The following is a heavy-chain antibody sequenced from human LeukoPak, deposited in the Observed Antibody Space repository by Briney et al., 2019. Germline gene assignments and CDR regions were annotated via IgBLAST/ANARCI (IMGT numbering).Heavy chain of an antibody. CDR3: GRVLHAPYLIDS. CDR2: VFRLQTVRT. Sequence: SETLSLTCIVSDSSITSTYYWAWFRPPPGKVLEWIATVFRLQTVRTVHTPSLGSRVTTSLDPSHNHFSLNLTAVTAADTALYFRGRVLHAPYLIDSWGQGTLVTVSS. CDR1: DSSITSTYY. V-gene: IGHV4-38-2*02. D-gene: IGHD2-8*01. J-gene: IGHJ4*02.